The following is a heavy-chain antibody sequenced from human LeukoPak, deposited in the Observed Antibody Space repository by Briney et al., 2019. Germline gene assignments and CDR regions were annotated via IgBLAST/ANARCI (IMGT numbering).Heavy chain of an antibody. CDR2: IKQDGSDK. D-gene: IGHD2-15*01. J-gene: IGHJ4*02. Sequence: SGGSLRFSCAASGFTFSSYWMSWVRQAPGKGLEWVANIKQDGSDKYYVDSVKGRFTISRDNAKNSLYLQMNSLRAEDTAVYYCARSLGHCSAGSCFPFDYWGQGTLVTVSS. CDR3: ARSLGHCSAGSCFPFDY. V-gene: IGHV3-7*05. CDR1: GFTFSSYW.